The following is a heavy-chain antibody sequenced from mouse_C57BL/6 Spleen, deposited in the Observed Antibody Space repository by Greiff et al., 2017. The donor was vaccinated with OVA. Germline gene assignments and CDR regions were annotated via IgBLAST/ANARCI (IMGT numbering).Heavy chain of an antibody. CDR1: GFTFTDYY. D-gene: IGHD2-3*01. CDR2: IRHKANGYTT. CDR3: ESATDGYPWYFDD. J-gene: IGHJ1*03. V-gene: IGHV7-3*01. Sequence: EVKLVESGGGLVQPGGSLSLSCAASGFTFTDYYMSWVRQPPGKALEWLGFIRHKANGYTTEYNASVKGRFTIARDNSQSILNRQMNALRAEDSATDDCESATDGYPWYFDDWGTGTTVTVSS.